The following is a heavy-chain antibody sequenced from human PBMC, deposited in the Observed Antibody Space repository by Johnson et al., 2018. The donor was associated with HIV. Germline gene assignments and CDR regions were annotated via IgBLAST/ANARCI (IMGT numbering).Heavy chain of an antibody. CDR3: SPGDIVVVAGAMLLPLHDAFDI. J-gene: IGHJ3*02. Sequence: VQLVESGGGLVKPGGSLRLSCAASGFDFSNAWLNWVRQAPGKGLEWVGRIKSESDGGTTDYPAPVTGRFTISRDDSKNMVYLQMNRLKIEDTAVYYCSPGDIVVVAGAMLLPLHDAFDIWGQGTMVTVSS. V-gene: IGHV3-15*01. CDR1: GFDFSNAW. D-gene: IGHD2-15*01. CDR2: IKSESDGGTT.